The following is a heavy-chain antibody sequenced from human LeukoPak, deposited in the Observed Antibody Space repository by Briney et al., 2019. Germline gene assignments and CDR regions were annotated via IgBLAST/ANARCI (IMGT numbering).Heavy chain of an antibody. CDR1: GGSISSGGYY. D-gene: IGHD2-15*01. J-gene: IGHJ5*02. Sequence: SETLSLTCTVSGGSISSGGYYWSWIRQPPGKGLEWIGYIYHSGSTYYNPSLKSRVTISVDRSKNQFSLKLSSVTAADTAVYYCARGYKTLGIVVVVAATQSNWFDPWGQGTLVTVSS. CDR3: ARGYKTLGIVVVVAATQSNWFDP. CDR2: IYHSGST. V-gene: IGHV4-30-2*01.